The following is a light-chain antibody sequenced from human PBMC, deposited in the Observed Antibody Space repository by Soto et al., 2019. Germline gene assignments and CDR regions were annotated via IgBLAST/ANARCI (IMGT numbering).Light chain of an antibody. CDR1: QSVSSSY. J-gene: IGKJ2*01. CDR3: QQYGTSPPNT. CDR2: AAS. V-gene: IGKV3-20*01. Sequence: IVVTQSPGSLSLSPGERATLSCRANQSVSSSYLAWYQQKPGQAPRVLIYAASSRATGIPDRFSGSGSGTEFTLTISRLEPEDFAVYFCQQYGTSPPNTFGQGTKVDIK.